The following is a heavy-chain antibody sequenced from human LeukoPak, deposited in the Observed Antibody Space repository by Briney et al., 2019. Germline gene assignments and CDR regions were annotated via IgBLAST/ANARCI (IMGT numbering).Heavy chain of an antibody. CDR1: GFTFSGSA. CDR2: IRSKANSYAT. J-gene: IGHJ4*02. V-gene: IGHV3-73*01. Sequence: GGSLRLSCAASGFTFSGSAMHWVRQASGKGLEWVGRIRSKANSYATAYAASVKGRFTISRDDSKNTVYLQMNSLKTEDTAVYYCTRRQGSGSYDWGQGTLVTVSS. D-gene: IGHD3-10*01. CDR3: TRRQGSGSYD.